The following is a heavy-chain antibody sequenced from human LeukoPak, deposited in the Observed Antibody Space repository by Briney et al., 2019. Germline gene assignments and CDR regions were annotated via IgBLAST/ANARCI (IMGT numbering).Heavy chain of an antibody. CDR1: GYSFTSYW. J-gene: IGHJ4*02. V-gene: IGHV5-51*01. CDR2: IYPGDSDT. D-gene: IGHD2-21*02. CDR3: ARGGDVFCGGDCYYFDY. Sequence: GESLKISCKGSGYSFTSYWIGWVRQMPGKGLEWMGIIYPGDSDTRYSPSFQGQVTISADKSISTAYLQWGSLKASDTAMYYCARGGDVFCGGDCYYFDYWGQGTLVTVSS.